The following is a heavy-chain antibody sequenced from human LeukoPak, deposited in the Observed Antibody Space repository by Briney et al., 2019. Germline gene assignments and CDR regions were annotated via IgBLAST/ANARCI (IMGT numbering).Heavy chain of an antibody. CDR2: IKQDGSEK. CDR3: VRLGGRNGFDY. Sequence: GGSLRLSCAASGFTFINYWMSWVRQAPGKGLEWVPSIKQDGSEKYYVDSVKGRFTISRDNTKNSLYLQMNSLRAEDTAVYYCVRLGGRNGFDYWGQGTLVTVSS. V-gene: IGHV3-7*01. D-gene: IGHD3-16*01. J-gene: IGHJ4*02. CDR1: GFTFINYW.